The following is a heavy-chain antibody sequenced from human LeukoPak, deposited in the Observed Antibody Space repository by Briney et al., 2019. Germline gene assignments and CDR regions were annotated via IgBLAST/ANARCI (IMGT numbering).Heavy chain of an antibody. Sequence: GGSLRLSCAASGFTFSDHYISWIRQAPGKGLEWVSYISGRSSGIYYADSVKGRFTISRDNAKNSLFLQMKSLSAEDTAVYYCARGLLGATNAFDFWGQGTMVTVSS. J-gene: IGHJ3*01. CDR2: ISGRSSGI. CDR3: ARGLLGATNAFDF. D-gene: IGHD1-26*01. V-gene: IGHV3-11*01. CDR1: GFTFSDHY.